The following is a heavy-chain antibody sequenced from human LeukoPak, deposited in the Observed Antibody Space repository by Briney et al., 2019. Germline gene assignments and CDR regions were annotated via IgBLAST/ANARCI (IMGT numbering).Heavy chain of an antibody. Sequence: GGSLRLSCVTSGITFSNYYMHWVRQVPGEGLVWVSHIIQDGSLTSYADSVKGRFTISRDNAKNTVYLQLNNLRAEDTAVYYCATDDYRGLGYWGQGTLVTVSS. D-gene: IGHD3-16*01. V-gene: IGHV3-74*01. CDR2: IIQDGSLT. CDR3: ATDDYRGLGY. J-gene: IGHJ4*02. CDR1: GITFSNYY.